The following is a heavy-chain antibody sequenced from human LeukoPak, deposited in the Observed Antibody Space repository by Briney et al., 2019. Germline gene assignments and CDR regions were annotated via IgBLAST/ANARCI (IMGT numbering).Heavy chain of an antibody. CDR1: GYTFTSYG. D-gene: IGHD6-13*01. CDR3: ATARIAAAFDI. J-gene: IGHJ3*02. Sequence: ASVKVSCKASGYTFTSYGISWVRQAPGQGLEWMGWISAYNGNTNYAQKFQGRVTMTEDTSTDTAYMELSSLRSEDTAVYYCATARIAAAFDIWGQGTMVTVSS. V-gene: IGHV1-18*01. CDR2: ISAYNGNT.